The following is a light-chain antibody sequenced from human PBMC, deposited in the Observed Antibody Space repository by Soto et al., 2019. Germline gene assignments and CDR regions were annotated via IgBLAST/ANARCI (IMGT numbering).Light chain of an antibody. CDR3: CSYAGSSTWV. J-gene: IGLJ3*02. Sequence: QSALTQPASVSGSPGQSITISCTGTSSDIGNYNYVSWYQQHPGKAPKLIIYEVTNRPSGVSDRFSGSKSGNTASLTISGLQAEDEADYYCCSYAGSSTWVFGGGTKLTVL. CDR1: SSDIGNYNY. V-gene: IGLV2-23*02. CDR2: EVT.